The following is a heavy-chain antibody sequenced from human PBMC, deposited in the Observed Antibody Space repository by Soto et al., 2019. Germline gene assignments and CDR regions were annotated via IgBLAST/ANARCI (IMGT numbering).Heavy chain of an antibody. V-gene: IGHV3-23*01. D-gene: IGHD5-12*01. CDR3: AKVEVATILAPIDY. Sequence: GGSLRLSCAASGFTFSSYAMSWVRQAPGKGLEWVSGISGSGGSTYYADSVKGRFTISRDNSKNTLDLQMNSLRAEDTAIYYCAKVEVATILAPIDYWGQGTLVTVSS. CDR2: ISGSGGST. J-gene: IGHJ4*02. CDR1: GFTFSSYA.